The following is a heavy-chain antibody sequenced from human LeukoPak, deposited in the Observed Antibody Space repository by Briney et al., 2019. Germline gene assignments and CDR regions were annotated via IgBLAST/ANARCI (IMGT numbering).Heavy chain of an antibody. Sequence: PGGSLRLSCAASGFTFSSYEMNWVRQAPGKGLEWVSFISSSSSYIYYADSVKGRFTISRDNAKNSLYLQMNSLRAEDTAVYYCARDPHPVAAAGLFDYWGQGTLVTVSS. CDR2: ISSSSSYI. CDR3: ARDPHPVAAAGLFDY. CDR1: GFTFSSYE. V-gene: IGHV3-21*01. J-gene: IGHJ4*02. D-gene: IGHD6-13*01.